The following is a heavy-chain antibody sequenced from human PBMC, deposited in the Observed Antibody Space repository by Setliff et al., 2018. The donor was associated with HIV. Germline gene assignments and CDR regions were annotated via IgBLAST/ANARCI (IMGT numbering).Heavy chain of an antibody. V-gene: IGHV4-61*03. CDR2: IYYSGST. CDR1: GDSVSSRSYY. CDR3: AQLGMVDDFDY. J-gene: IGHJ4*02. D-gene: IGHD1-1*01. Sequence: SETLSLTCTVSGDSVSSRSYYWSWIRQPTGKGLEWIGYIYYSGSTNYNPSLKSRVTISVDTSTNHFSLKLRSGTAADTAVYYCAQLGMVDDFDYWGQGTLVTVSS.